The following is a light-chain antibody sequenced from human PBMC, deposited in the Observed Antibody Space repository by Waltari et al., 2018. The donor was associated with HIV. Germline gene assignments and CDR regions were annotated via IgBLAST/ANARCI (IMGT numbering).Light chain of an antibody. V-gene: IGLV2-8*01. J-gene: IGLJ2*01. Sequence: QSALTQPPSASGSPGKSVPIPCTGPSSDVGGYNSVSWYQQHPGKAPKLMIYEVSNRPSGVPHRFSGSKSGNTAALTVSGLQAEDEADYYCNSYAASNNSGGFGGGTKLTVL. CDR1: SSDVGGYNS. CDR3: NSYAASNNSGG. CDR2: EVS.